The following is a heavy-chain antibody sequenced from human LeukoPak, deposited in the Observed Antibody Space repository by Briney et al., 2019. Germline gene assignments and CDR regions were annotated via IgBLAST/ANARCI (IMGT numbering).Heavy chain of an antibody. CDR2: MNPNSGNT. Sequence: EASVKVSCKAYGYTFTSYDINWVRQATGQGLEWMGWMNPNSGNTGYAQKFQGRVTMTRNTSISTAYMELSSLRSEDTAVYYCARALSADYYDSSGYENWFDPWGQGTLVTVSS. J-gene: IGHJ5*02. CDR3: ARALSADYYDSSGYENWFDP. D-gene: IGHD3-22*01. V-gene: IGHV1-8*01. CDR1: GYTFTSYD.